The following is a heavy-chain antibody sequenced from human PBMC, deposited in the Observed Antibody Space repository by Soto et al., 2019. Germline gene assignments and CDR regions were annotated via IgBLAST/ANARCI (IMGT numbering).Heavy chain of an antibody. Sequence: QVQLVESGGVVVQPGRSLRLSCAASGFTFSSYGMHWVRQAPGEGLEWVAVIWYDGSNKYYADSVKGRFTISRDNSKNTLYLQMNSLRAEDTAVYYCARDDGSYSEAAYWGQGTLVTVSS. CDR3: ARDDGSYSEAAY. CDR2: IWYDGSNK. J-gene: IGHJ4*02. CDR1: GFTFSSYG. V-gene: IGHV3-33*01. D-gene: IGHD1-26*01.